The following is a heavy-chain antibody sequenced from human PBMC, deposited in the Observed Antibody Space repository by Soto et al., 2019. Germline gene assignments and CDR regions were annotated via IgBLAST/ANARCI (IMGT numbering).Heavy chain of an antibody. V-gene: IGHV3-7*01. D-gene: IGHD2-15*01. CDR3: VGYCSGGSCSRGFDP. Sequence: EVQLVESGGGLVQPGGSLRLSCAASGFTFSSYWMSWVRQAPGKGLEWVANIKQDGSDKYYVDSVKGRFTISRDNAKNSLYLQMNSLRAEDTAVYCCVGYCSGGSCSRGFDPWGQGTLVTVCS. CDR1: GFTFSSYW. J-gene: IGHJ5*02. CDR2: IKQDGSDK.